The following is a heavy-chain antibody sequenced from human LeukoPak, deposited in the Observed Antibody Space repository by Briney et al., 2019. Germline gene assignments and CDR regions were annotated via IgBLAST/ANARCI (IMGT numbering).Heavy chain of an antibody. Sequence: ASVKVSCKASGHTFTASYVHWVRQAPGQGQEGMGRINPNSGDTNYAQKFQGRVTMTRDTSISTAYMELSRLRSDDTAVYYCARDFRAAMVSDWFDPWGQGTLVTVSS. J-gene: IGHJ5*02. V-gene: IGHV1-2*02. CDR3: ARDFRAAMVSDWFDP. CDR1: GHTFTASY. CDR2: INPNSGDT. D-gene: IGHD5-18*01.